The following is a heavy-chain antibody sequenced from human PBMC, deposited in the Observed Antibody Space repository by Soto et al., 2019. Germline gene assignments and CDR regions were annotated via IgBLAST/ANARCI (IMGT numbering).Heavy chain of an antibody. CDR3: AKPTGGHDAGGNYMAV. Sequence: QVQLLQSGSEVKKPGSSVKVSCRASGGSLSSYPVTWVRQAPGQGLEWMGRIIPIVGLTNYAQKFQGRVTITADKSTSTDYMELSSLRSDDTAVYYCAKPTGGHDAGGNYMAVWGKGTTVIVSS. D-gene: IGHD2-8*02. CDR2: IIPIVGLT. J-gene: IGHJ6*03. V-gene: IGHV1-69*02. CDR1: GGSLSSYP.